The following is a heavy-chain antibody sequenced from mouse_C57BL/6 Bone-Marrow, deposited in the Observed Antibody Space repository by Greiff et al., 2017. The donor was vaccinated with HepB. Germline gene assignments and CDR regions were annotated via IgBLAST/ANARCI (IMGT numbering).Heavy chain of an antibody. Sequence: EVQVVESGGDLVKPGGSLKLSCAASGFTFSSYGMSWVRQTPDKRLEWVATISSGGSYTYYPDSVKGRFTISRDNAKNTLYLQMSSLKAEDTAMYYCARMCKAWFAYWGQGTLVTVSA. J-gene: IGHJ3*01. CDR2: ISSGGSYT. CDR3: ARMCKAWFAY. V-gene: IGHV5-6*01. CDR1: GFTFSSYG.